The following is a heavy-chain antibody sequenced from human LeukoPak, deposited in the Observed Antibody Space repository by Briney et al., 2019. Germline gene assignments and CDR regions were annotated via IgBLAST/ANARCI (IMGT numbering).Heavy chain of an antibody. CDR2: MNPNSGNT. CDR1: GYTFTSYD. J-gene: IGHJ4*02. V-gene: IGHV1-8*01. D-gene: IGHD6-13*01. CDR3: ARAEWGSSWYRAGDY. Sequence: ASVKVSCKASGYTFTSYDINWVRQATGHGLEWMGWMNPNSGNTGYAQKFQGRVTMTRNTSISTAYMELSSLRSEDTAVYHCARAEWGSSWYRAGDYWGQGTLVTVSS.